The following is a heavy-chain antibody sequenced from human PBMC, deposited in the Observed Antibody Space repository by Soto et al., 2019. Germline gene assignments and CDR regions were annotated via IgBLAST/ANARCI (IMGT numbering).Heavy chain of an antibody. D-gene: IGHD3-3*01. CDR1: GGSISSYY. J-gene: IGHJ6*02. CDR3: ARDHLEWGEGNYCYYGMDV. CDR2: IYYSGST. Sequence: SETLSLTCTVSGGSISSYYWSWIRQPPGKGLEWIGYIYYSGSTNYNPSLKSRVTISVDTSKNQFSLKLSSVTAADTAVYYCARDHLEWGEGNYCYYGMDVWGQGTTVTVSS. V-gene: IGHV4-59*01.